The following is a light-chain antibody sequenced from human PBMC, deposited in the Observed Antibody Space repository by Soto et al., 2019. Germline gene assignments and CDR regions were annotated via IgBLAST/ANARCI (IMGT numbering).Light chain of an antibody. J-gene: IGLJ1*01. CDR2: EVS. CDR1: SSEVGGYNL. Sequence: QSVLTQPASVSGSPGQSITISCTGTSSEVGGYNLVSWYQHHPGKAPKLMIYEVSKRPSGVSNRFSGSKSGNTASLTISGLQAEDEADYYCCSYAGSSTYVFGTGTKVTVL. CDR3: CSYAGSSTYV. V-gene: IGLV2-23*02.